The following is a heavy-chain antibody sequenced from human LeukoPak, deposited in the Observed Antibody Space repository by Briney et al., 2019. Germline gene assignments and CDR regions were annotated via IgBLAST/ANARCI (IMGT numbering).Heavy chain of an antibody. D-gene: IGHD1-14*01. CDR1: GGTFSSYA. J-gene: IGHJ3*02. Sequence: GASVKVSCKASGGTFSSYAISWVREAPGQGLEWMVRIIPIFGTANYAQKFQGRVTITTDESTSTAYMELSSLRSEDTAVYYCARGRDRNYPGDDAFDIWGQGTMVTVSS. CDR2: IIPIFGTA. V-gene: IGHV1-69*05. CDR3: ARGRDRNYPGDDAFDI.